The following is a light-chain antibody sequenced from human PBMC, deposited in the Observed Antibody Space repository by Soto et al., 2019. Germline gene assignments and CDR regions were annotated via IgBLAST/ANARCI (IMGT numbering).Light chain of an antibody. J-gene: IGLJ1*01. CDR1: ASYLGSNY. CDR3: ATWDDSLNGFYV. Sequence: QSVVTQSPLASAPPRQGVTISCSGSASYLGSNYVYWYQQLPGTAPKLLIYRNNQRPSGVPDRFSGSKSGTSASLAISGLRSDDEADYFCATWDDSLNGFYVFGTGTKVTVL. V-gene: IGLV1-47*01. CDR2: RNN.